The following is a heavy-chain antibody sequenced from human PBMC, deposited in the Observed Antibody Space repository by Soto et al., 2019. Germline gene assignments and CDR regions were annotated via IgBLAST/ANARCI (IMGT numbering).Heavy chain of an antibody. V-gene: IGHV5-51*01. D-gene: IGHD2-2*01. CDR2: IYPGDSDT. CDR1: GYSFTSYW. CDR3: ARQRCSSTSCYAENYYYYGMDV. Sequence: GESLKISCKGSGYSFTSYWIGWVRQMPGKGLEWMGIIYPGDSDTRYSPSFQGQVTISADKSISTAYLQWSSLKASDTAMYYCARQRCSSTSCYAENYYYYGMDVWGQGTTVTVSS. J-gene: IGHJ6*02.